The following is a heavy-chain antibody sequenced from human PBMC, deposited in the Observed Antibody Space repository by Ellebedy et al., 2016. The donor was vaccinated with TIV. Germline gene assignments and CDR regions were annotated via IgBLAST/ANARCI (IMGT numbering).Heavy chain of an antibody. V-gene: IGHV4-39*01. CDR2: IYYSGGT. D-gene: IGHD5-12*01. CDR3: ARRALSGYSPDY. Sequence: SETLSLXXTVSGGSISSSSYYWGWIRQPPGKGLEWIGSIYYSGGTYYNPSLKSRVTISVYTSKNQFSLKLSSVTAADTAVYYCARRALSGYSPDYWGQGTLVTVSS. J-gene: IGHJ4*02. CDR1: GGSISSSSYY.